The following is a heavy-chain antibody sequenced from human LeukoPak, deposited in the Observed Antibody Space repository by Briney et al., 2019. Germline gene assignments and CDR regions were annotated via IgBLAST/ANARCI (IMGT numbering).Heavy chain of an antibody. J-gene: IGHJ5*01. CDR2: IIPILGTT. CDR1: GGTFSSYA. CDR3: ATDDGSATLGFDS. V-gene: IGHV1-69*05. D-gene: IGHD1-26*01. Sequence: GASVKVSCKASGGTFSSYAFNWVRQAPGQGLQWMGGIIPILGTTNYAQQFQGRVTMTTDESTSTAFMELSSLRSEDTAIYCCATDDGSATLGFDSWGQGTLLTVSS.